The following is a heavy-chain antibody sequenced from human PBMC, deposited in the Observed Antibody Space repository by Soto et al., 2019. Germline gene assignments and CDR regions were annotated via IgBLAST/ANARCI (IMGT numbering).Heavy chain of an antibody. D-gene: IGHD2-15*01. CDR2: ISSSGSSI. Sequence: PGGSLRLSCAGSGFGFSSYEMNWVRQAPGKGLEWVSYISSSGSSIYYADSVKGRFTISRDNAKNSVYLQMNSLRAEDTAVYYCARDTWAGGGSLPFDYWGQGTLVTVSS. V-gene: IGHV3-48*03. CDR3: ARDTWAGGGSLPFDY. CDR1: GFGFSSYE. J-gene: IGHJ4*02.